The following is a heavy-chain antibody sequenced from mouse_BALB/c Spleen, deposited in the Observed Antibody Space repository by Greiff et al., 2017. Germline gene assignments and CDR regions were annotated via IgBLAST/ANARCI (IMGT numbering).Heavy chain of an antibody. V-gene: IGHV14-3*02. J-gene: IGHJ1*01. CDR1: GFNFKDTY. CDR2: IDPANGNT. Sequence: EVQVVESGAELVKPGASVKLSCTASGFNFKDTYMHWVKQRPEQGLEWIGMIDPANGNTKYDPKFQGKATITADTSSNTAYLQLSSLTSEDTAVYYYAGGNWYFDDWGAGTTVTVSA. CDR3: AGGNWYFDD.